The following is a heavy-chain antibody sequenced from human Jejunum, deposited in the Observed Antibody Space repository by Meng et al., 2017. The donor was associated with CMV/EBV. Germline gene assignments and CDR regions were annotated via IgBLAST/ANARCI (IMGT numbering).Heavy chain of an antibody. CDR1: GFSFNYFG. J-gene: IGHJ4*02. Sequence: EVQLVESGGXLVKPGGSWGLSGGASGFSFNYFGMNWVRQAPGKGLEWVSFISCTGNSIYYADSVKGRFTISRDNAKNSLYLQMDRLRAEDTAVYYCARDQFECNNAPYHFYDWGQGTRVTVAA. D-gene: IGHD1/OR15-1a*01. CDR2: ISCTGNSI. V-gene: IGHV3-21*06. CDR3: ARDQFECNNAPYHFYD.